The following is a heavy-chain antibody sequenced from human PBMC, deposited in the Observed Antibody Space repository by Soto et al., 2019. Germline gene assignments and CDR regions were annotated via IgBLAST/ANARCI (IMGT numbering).Heavy chain of an antibody. D-gene: IGHD3-3*01. CDR3: ATSYDFWSSYYPY. CDR2: MNANSGNT. V-gene: IGHV1-8*01. J-gene: IGHJ4*02. CDR1: GYTFTSYD. Sequence: SVKVSCKASGYTFTSYDINWVRQATGQGLEWMGWMNANSGNTGYAQKFQGRVTMTRNTSISTAYMELSSLRSEDTAVYYCATSYDFWSSYYPYWGQGTLVTVSS.